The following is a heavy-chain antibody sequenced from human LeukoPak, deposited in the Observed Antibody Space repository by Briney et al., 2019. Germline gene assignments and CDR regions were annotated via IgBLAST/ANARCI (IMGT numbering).Heavy chain of an antibody. J-gene: IGHJ4*02. CDR1: GFTFSSYS. V-gene: IGHV3-21*01. Sequence: GGSLRLSCAASGFTFSSYSMNWDRQAPGKGLEWVSSIDTSTTYMTYADSVKGRFTISRDNARNSLYLQMNSLRAEDTAVYYCAKERKLKSSSTSCPGYWGQGTLVTVSS. D-gene: IGHD2-2*01. CDR3: AKERKLKSSSTSCPGY. CDR2: IDTSTTYM.